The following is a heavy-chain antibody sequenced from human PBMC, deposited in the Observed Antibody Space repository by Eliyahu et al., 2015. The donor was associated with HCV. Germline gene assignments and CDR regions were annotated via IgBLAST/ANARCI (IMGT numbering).Heavy chain of an antibody. Sequence: EVEVVESGGGLVQPGRSLRLSCTTSGFNFTKYAMSWVRQAPGMGLEWVGFIRRKADGATAEYAASVKGRFTISRDDSKNIAYLHMNSLRTEDTAVYYCTRVVDPWGQGTLVTVSS. CDR1: GFNFTKYA. J-gene: IGHJ5*02. V-gene: IGHV3-49*04. CDR3: TRVVDP. CDR2: IRRKADGATA.